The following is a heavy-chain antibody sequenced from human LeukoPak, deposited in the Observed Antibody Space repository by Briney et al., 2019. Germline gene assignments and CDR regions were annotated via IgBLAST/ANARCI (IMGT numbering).Heavy chain of an antibody. Sequence: GGSLRLSCAASGFTFSSYAMSWVRQAPGKGLEWVSAISGSGGSTYYADSVKGRFTISRDNSKNTLYLQMNSLRAEDTAVYYCAKDPRYSYGYEAVDYWGQGTLVTVSS. J-gene: IGHJ4*02. CDR3: AKDPRYSYGYEAVDY. CDR2: ISGSGGST. CDR1: GFTFSSYA. D-gene: IGHD5-18*01. V-gene: IGHV3-23*01.